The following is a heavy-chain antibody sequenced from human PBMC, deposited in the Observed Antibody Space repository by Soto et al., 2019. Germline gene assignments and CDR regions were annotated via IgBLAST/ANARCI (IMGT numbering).Heavy chain of an antibody. CDR3: ASPSYNWNSDNWFDP. CDR1: GYTFTGYC. Sequence: GASVEVPCKXSGYTFTGYCLHRVRQAPGQGLEWMGWIDPNSGSTNYAQKFQGRVTMTRDTSSSTAYMELSRLRSDDTAVYYCASPSYNWNSDNWFDPWGQGTLVTVSS. V-gene: IGHV1-2*02. D-gene: IGHD1-7*01. CDR2: IDPNSGST. J-gene: IGHJ5*02.